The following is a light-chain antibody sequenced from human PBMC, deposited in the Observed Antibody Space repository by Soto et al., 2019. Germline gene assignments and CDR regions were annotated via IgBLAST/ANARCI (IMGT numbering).Light chain of an antibody. J-gene: IGKJ4*01. CDR1: QTISND. CDR3: HHHNKWPPVT. Sequence: EVVMTQSPATVSVSPGEGVTLSCRASQTISNDLAWYQQKPGQAPRLLIYGASTRATGVPARFSGGGSGTEFTLTISSLQSEDFAFYYCHHHNKWPPVTFAGGTKVAIK. V-gene: IGKV3-15*01. CDR2: GAS.